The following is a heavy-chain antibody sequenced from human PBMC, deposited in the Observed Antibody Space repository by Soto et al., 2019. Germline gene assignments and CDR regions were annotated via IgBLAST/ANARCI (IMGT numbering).Heavy chain of an antibody. CDR1: GGTFSSYA. D-gene: IGHD2-15*01. CDR3: ARQVLDCSGGSCYTPNFDY. V-gene: IGHV1-69*13. CDR2: IIPIFGTA. Sequence: SVKVSCKASGGTFSSYAISWVRQAPGQGLEWMGGIIPIFGTANYAQKFQGRVTITADESTSTAYMELSSLRSEDTAVYYCARQVLDCSGGSCYTPNFDYWGQGTLVTVSS. J-gene: IGHJ4*02.